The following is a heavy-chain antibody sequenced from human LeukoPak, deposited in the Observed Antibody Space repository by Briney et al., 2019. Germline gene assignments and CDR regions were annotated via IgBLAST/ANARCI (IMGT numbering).Heavy chain of an antibody. CDR3: ARVGAIPGIDP. Sequence: PSETLSLTCAVSGYSITEGFSWGWIRQPPGPGLEWIASISYYGSTYSKSTLQSRLTISRDTSKNEFSLRLTSVTATDTAVYYCARVGAIPGIDPWGQGTPVTVSS. J-gene: IGHJ5*02. D-gene: IGHD3-16*01. CDR1: GYSITEGFS. CDR2: ISYYGST. V-gene: IGHV4-38-2*01.